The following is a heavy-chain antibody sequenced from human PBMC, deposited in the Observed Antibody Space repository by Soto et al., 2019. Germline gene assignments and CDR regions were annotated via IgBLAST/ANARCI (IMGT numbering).Heavy chain of an antibody. J-gene: IGHJ6*03. CDR2: INPNSGGT. V-gene: IGHV1-2*04. Sequence: ASVKVSCTASGYTFTGYYMHWVRQAPGQGLEWMGWINPNSGGTNYAQKFQGWVTMTRDTSISTAYMELSRLRSDDTAVYYCARDGRYCSGGSCYELNYYYYMDVWGKGTTVTVSS. CDR3: ARDGRYCSGGSCYELNYYYYMDV. D-gene: IGHD2-15*01. CDR1: GYTFTGYY.